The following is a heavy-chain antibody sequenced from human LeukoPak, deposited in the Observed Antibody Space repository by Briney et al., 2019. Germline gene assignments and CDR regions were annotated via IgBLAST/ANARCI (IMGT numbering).Heavy chain of an antibody. D-gene: IGHD3-16*01. V-gene: IGHV3-53*01. J-gene: IGHJ6*03. CDR2: IYSGGST. CDR1: GFTVSSNY. Sequence: GGSLRLSCAASGFTVSSNYMSWVRQAPGKGLEWVSVIYSGGSTYYADSVKGRFTISRDNSKNTLYLQMNSLRAEDTAVYYCARLPSGGYMDVWGKGTTVTVSS. CDR3: ARLPSGGYMDV.